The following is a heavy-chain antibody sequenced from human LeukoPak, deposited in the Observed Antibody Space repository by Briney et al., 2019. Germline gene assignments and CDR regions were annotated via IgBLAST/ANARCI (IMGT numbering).Heavy chain of an antibody. CDR2: IYTSGST. V-gene: IGHV4-4*07. J-gene: IGHJ3*02. Sequence: SETLSLTCTVSGGSISSYYWSWIRQPAGKGLEWFGRIYTSGSTNYNPSLKSRVTMSVDTSKNQFSLKLSSVTAADTAVYYCARDHGQWLVRGAFDIWGQGTMVTVSS. CDR3: ARDHGQWLVRGAFDI. CDR1: GGSISSYY. D-gene: IGHD6-19*01.